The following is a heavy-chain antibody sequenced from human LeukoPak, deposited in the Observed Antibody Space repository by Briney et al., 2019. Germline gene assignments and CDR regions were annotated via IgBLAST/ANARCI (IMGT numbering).Heavy chain of an antibody. V-gene: IGHV2-5*01. D-gene: IGHD3-22*01. J-gene: IGHJ3*02. CDR3: AHRGYYDSSGYTGARAFDI. CDR2: IYWNDDK. CDR1: GFSLSTSGVG. Sequence: SGPTLVNPPQPLTLTCTFSGFSLSTSGVGVGWIRQPPVKALEWLALIYWNDDKRYSPSLKSRLTITKDTSKNQVVLTMTNMDPVDTATYYCAHRGYYDSSGYTGARAFDIWGQGTMVTVSS.